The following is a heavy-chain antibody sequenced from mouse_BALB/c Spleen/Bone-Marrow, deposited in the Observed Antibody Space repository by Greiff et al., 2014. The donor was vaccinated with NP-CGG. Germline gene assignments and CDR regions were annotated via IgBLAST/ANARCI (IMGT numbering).Heavy chain of an antibody. D-gene: IGHD2-3*01. V-gene: IGHV14-3*02. J-gene: IGHJ4*01. CDR3: ARGLLQYYYAMDY. Sequence: VQLQQPGAKLVKPGASVKLSCTASGFNIKDTYMHWVKQRPEQGLEWIGRIDPANGNTKYDPKFQGKATITADTSSNTAYLQLSSLTSEDTAVYYCARGLLQYYYAMDYWGQGTSVTVSS. CDR1: GFNIKDTY. CDR2: IDPANGNT.